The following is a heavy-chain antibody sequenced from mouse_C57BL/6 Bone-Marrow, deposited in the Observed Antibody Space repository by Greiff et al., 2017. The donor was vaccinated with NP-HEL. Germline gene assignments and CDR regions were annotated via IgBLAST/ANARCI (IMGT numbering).Heavy chain of an antibody. CDR1: GYTFTSYW. CDR2: IDPSDSYT. J-gene: IGHJ1*03. D-gene: IGHD1-1*01. Sequence: VQLQQPGAELVRPGTSVKLSCKASGYTFTSYWMHWVKQRPGQGLEWIGVIDPSDSYTNYNQKFKGKATLTVDTSSSTAYMQLSSLTSEDSAVYYCARLGITTVVATVHWYFDVWGTGTTVTVSS. V-gene: IGHV1-59*01. CDR3: ARLGITTVVATVHWYFDV.